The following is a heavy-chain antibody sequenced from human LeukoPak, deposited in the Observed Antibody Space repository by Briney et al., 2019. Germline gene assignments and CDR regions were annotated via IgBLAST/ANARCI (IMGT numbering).Heavy chain of an antibody. D-gene: IGHD3-22*01. CDR2: ISFDGSHK. CDR1: GFTFSSYW. J-gene: IGHJ4*02. Sequence: GGSLRLSCAASGFTFSSYWMHWVRQAPGKGLEWVAVISFDGSHKYYADSVKGRFTISRDNSKNTLHLQMNSLRPEDTAVYNCARDYDSSGYLPDYWGQGTLVTVSS. CDR3: ARDYDSSGYLPDY. V-gene: IGHV3-30*03.